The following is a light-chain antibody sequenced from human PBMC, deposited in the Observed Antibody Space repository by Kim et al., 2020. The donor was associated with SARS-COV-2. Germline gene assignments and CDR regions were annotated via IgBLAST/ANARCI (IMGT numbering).Light chain of an antibody. J-gene: IGKJ2*03. V-gene: IGKV3-15*01. CDR2: GAS. Sequence: SVSPGERPTFSCRDSHSVSNNLAWYQKKPGQAPSLLFYGASITATGVPTRFSGSASAIEFTLIISSLQSEYFAVYYCHQYNIWPHSLGLGTKLEI. CDR3: HQYNIWPHS. CDR1: HSVSNN.